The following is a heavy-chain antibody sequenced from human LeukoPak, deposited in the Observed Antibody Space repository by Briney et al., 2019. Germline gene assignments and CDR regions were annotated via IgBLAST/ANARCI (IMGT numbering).Heavy chain of an antibody. CDR3: ARGRASSDY. D-gene: IGHD6-6*01. J-gene: IGHJ4*02. V-gene: IGHV1-2*02. Sequence: ASVKVSCKASGYTFTGYYMHWVRQAPGQGLEWMGWINPNSGGTNYAQKFQGRVTMTRDTSISAAYMEVTRLRSDDTAVYFCARGRASSDYWGQGTLVTVSS. CDR1: GYTFTGYY. CDR2: INPNSGGT.